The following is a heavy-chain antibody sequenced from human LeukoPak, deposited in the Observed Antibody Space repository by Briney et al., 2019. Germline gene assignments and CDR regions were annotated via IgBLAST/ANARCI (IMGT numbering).Heavy chain of an antibody. CDR3: AKEGSSSSWYHDY. CDR1: GFIFSDYY. J-gene: IGHJ4*02. Sequence: GGSLRLSCAASGFIFSDYYMSWIRQAPGKGLEWVSAISGSGGSTYYADSAKGRFTISRDNSKNTLYLQMNSLRAEDTAVYYCAKEGSSSSWYHDYWGQGTLVTVSS. V-gene: IGHV3-23*01. D-gene: IGHD6-13*01. CDR2: ISGSGGST.